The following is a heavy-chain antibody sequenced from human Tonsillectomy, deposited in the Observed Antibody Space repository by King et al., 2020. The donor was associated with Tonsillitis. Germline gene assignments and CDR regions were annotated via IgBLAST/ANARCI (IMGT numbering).Heavy chain of an antibody. CDR2: ISSSSSYI. V-gene: IGHV3-21*01. Sequence: VQLVESGGGLVKPGGSLRLSCAASGFTFSSYSMNWVRQAPGNGLEWVSSISSSSSYIYYADSVKGRFTISRDNAKNSLYLQMNSLRAEDTAVYYCARGPLYDILTTTEIDYWGQGTLVTVSS. CDR3: ARGPLYDILTTTEIDY. D-gene: IGHD3-9*01. J-gene: IGHJ4*02. CDR1: GFTFSSYS.